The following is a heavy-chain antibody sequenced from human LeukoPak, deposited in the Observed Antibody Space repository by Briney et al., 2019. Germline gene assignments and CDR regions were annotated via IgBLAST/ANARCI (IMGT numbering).Heavy chain of an antibody. CDR1: GYTFTGYY. J-gene: IGHJ6*02. CDR2: INPNSGGT. D-gene: IGHD1-1*01. Sequence: ASVKVSCKASGYTFTGYYMHWVRQAPGRGLEWMGWINPNSGGTNYAQKFQGWVTMTRDTSISTAYMELSRLRSDDTAVYYCARDLTATGTGRYYYYYGMDVWGQGTTVTVSS. V-gene: IGHV1-2*04. CDR3: ARDLTATGTGRYYYYYGMDV.